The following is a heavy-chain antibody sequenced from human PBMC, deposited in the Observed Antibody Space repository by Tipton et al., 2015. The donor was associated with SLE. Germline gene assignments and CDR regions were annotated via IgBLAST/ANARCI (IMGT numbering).Heavy chain of an antibody. CDR2: IYYSGST. J-gene: IGHJ4*02. V-gene: IGHV4-59*12. CDR1: GGSISSYY. Sequence: TLSLTCTVSGGSISSYYWSWIRQPPGKGLEWIGYIYYSGSTNYNPSLKSRVTISVDTSKNQFSLKLSSVTAADTAVYYCARDGAARGDFDYWGQGTLVTASS. CDR3: ARDGAARGDFDY. D-gene: IGHD6-6*01.